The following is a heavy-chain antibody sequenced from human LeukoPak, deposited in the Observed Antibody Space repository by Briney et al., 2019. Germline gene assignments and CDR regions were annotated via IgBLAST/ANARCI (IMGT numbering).Heavy chain of an antibody. CDR2: IKQDGSEK. D-gene: IGHD1-26*01. CDR3: ARDRSPLVGATRGSAFDL. J-gene: IGHJ3*01. CDR1: GFTFSSYA. V-gene: IGHV3-7*01. Sequence: GGSLRLSCAASGFTFSSYAMSWVRQAPGKGLEWVANIKQDGSEKYYVDSVKGRFTIPRDNSKTTLYLQMNSLRSEDTAMYYCARDRSPLVGATRGSAFDLWGHGTVVAVSS.